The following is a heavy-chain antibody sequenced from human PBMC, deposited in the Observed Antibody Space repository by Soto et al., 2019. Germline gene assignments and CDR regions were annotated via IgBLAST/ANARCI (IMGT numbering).Heavy chain of an antibody. D-gene: IGHD3-10*01. Sequence: PGGSLRLSCAASGFTVSSDYMSWVRQAPGKGLELVSFSYSGGNTQYTDSVKGRFTTSRDNSKNTLYLQMNNLRPEDTAVYYCARAKRGGSDYWGQGT. J-gene: IGHJ4*02. V-gene: IGHV3-53*01. CDR1: GFTVSSDY. CDR3: ARAKRGGSDY. CDR2: SYSGGNT.